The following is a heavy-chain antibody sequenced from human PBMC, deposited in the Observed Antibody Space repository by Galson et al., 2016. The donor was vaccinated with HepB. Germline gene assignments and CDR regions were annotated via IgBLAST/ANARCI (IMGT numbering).Heavy chain of an antibody. CDR3: ARGMVTNGVIYYYYAMDV. CDR1: GFTFSHYW. J-gene: IGHJ6*02. Sequence: SLRLSCAASGFTFSHYWMHWVRQAPGKGLVWVSRVNSDGSTTNYEDSVKGRFTISRDNANNILYLQMNSLRAEDTAVYYCARGMVTNGVIYYYYAMDVWGQGTTVTVSS. D-gene: IGHD4-23*01. CDR2: VNSDGSTT. V-gene: IGHV3-74*01.